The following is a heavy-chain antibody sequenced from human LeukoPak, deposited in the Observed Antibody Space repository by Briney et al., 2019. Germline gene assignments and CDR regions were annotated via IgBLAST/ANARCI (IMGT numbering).Heavy chain of an antibody. CDR2: IQYDGSIK. Sequence: AVGSLRLSCAASGFTFNTYGKHWVRQAPGKGLEWMAFIQYDGSIKYYGDSVKGRFTISRDNSKNTLYLQMNSLRSEDTALYYCAKDSGSGWYEAHFDPWGQGTLVTVSS. CDR1: GFTFNTYG. J-gene: IGHJ5*02. CDR3: AKDSGSGWYEAHFDP. D-gene: IGHD6-19*01. V-gene: IGHV3-30*02.